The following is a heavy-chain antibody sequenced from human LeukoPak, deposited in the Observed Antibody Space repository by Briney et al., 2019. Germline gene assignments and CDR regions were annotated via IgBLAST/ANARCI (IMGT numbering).Heavy chain of an antibody. CDR2: ISYDGSNK. CDR3: ARARSSYGYGDAFDI. Sequence: GGSLRLSCAASGFTFSSYGMHWVRQAPGKGLEWVTVISYDGSNKYYADSVKGRFTISRDNSKNTLYLQMNSLRAEDTAVYYCARARSSYGYGDAFDIWGQGTMVTVSS. J-gene: IGHJ3*02. D-gene: IGHD5-18*01. V-gene: IGHV3-30*03. CDR1: GFTFSSYG.